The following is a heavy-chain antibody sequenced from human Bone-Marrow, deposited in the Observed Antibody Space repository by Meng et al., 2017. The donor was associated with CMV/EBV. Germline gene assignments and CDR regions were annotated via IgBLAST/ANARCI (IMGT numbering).Heavy chain of an antibody. V-gene: IGHV1-2*02. CDR1: GYTFTGYY. D-gene: IGHD3-22*01. CDR2: INPNSGGT. Sequence: ASVKVSCKASGYTFTGYYMHWVRQAPGQGLEWMGWINPNSGGTNYAQKFQGRVTMTRDTSISTAYMVLSRLSSDDTAVYYCARLDIYDSSGYNGYWGQGTLVTVSS. J-gene: IGHJ4*02. CDR3: ARLDIYDSSGYNGY.